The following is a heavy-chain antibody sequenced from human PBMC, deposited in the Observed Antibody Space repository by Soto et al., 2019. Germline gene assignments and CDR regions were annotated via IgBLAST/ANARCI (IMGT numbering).Heavy chain of an antibody. CDR3: ARDGGRHSGGIDY. CDR1: GGTFSSYS. CDR2: IIPIFGTA. D-gene: IGHD1-26*01. V-gene: IGHV1-69*01. J-gene: IGHJ4*02. Sequence: QVQLVQSGAEVKKPGSSVKVSCKASGGTFSSYSINWVRHAPGQGLEWMGEIIPIFGTANYAQKFHGRVTITADESTSTAYMERISLRSEDTAVYYCARDGGRHSGGIDYWGQGTRVTVSS.